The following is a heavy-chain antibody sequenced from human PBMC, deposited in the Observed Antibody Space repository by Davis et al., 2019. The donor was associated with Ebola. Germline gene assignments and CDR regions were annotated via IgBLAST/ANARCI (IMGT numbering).Heavy chain of an antibody. CDR3: ARGGYYDSSGYSHAAFDI. J-gene: IGHJ3*02. V-gene: IGHV3-66*01. CDR2: IYITGST. D-gene: IGHD3-22*01. CDR1: GFTVSSNH. Sequence: GESLKISCAASGFTVSSNHMSWVRQAPGKGLEWVSSIYITGSTYYADSVRGRFSISRDNAKNSLYLQMNSLRADDTAVYHCARGGYYDSSGYSHAAFDIWGQGTMVTVSS.